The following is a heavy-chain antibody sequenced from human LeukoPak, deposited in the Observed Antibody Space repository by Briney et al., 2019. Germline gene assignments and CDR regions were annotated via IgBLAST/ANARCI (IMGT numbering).Heavy chain of an antibody. Sequence: SETLSLTCAVYGGSFSGYYWSWIRQPPGKGLEWIGEINHSGSTNYNPSLKSRVTISVDTSKNQFSLKLSSVTAAGTAVYYCARGPVQLWLPDYWGQGTLVTVSS. CDR2: INHSGST. V-gene: IGHV4-34*01. CDR1: GGSFSGYY. CDR3: ARGPVQLWLPDY. D-gene: IGHD5-18*01. J-gene: IGHJ4*02.